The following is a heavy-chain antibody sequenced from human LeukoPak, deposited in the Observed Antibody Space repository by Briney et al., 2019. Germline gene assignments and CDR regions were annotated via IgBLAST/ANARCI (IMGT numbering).Heavy chain of an antibody. D-gene: IGHD3-22*01. CDR3: AKERDSRGYFDY. Sequence: PGGSLRLSCAASGFTFSSYAMSWVRQAPGKGLEWVSAISGSGGSTYYADSVKGRFTISRHNSKNTLYLQMNSLRAEDTALYYCAKERDSRGYFDYWGQGILVTASS. CDR1: GFTFSSYA. CDR2: ISGSGGST. J-gene: IGHJ4*02. V-gene: IGHV3-23*01.